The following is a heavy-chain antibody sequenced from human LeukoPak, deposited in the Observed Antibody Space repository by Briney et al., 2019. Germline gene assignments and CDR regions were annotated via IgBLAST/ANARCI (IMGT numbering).Heavy chain of an antibody. CDR2: IKHDGSEQ. Sequence: GGSLRLSCTASGFTFSNYWMSWVRQTPEKGLEWLANIKHDGSEQVYVDSVKGRFTISRDNAKNSLYLQMNSLRAEDTAVYYCARGVHYGMDVWGQGTTVSVS. J-gene: IGHJ6*02. V-gene: IGHV3-7*04. D-gene: IGHD6-6*01. CDR3: ARGVHYGMDV. CDR1: GFTFSNYW.